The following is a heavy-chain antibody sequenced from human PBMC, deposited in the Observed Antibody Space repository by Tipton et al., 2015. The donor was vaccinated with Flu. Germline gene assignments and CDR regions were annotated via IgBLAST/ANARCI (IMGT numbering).Heavy chain of an antibody. V-gene: IGHV4-39*01. CDR1: GASITSSGYY. CDR3: ARHVAESAVIAIYYFDY. D-gene: IGHD2-21*01. CDR2: VYYSGSA. J-gene: IGHJ4*02. Sequence: TLSLTCTVSGASITSSGYYWAWIRQPPGKGLEWIGSVYYSGSAFYNPSLKSRVTISGDTSKNQLSLWLSSVTAADTAVYYCARHVAESAVIAIYYFDYWGRVTLVTVSS.